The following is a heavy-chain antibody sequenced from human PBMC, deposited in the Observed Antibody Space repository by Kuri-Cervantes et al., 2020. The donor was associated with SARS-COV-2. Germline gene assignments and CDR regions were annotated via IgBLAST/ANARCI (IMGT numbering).Heavy chain of an antibody. J-gene: IGHJ5*02. Sequence: SVKVSCKASGGTFSSYAISWVRQAPGQGLEWMGGIIPIFGIANYAQKFQGRVTITADKSTSTAYMELRSLRSDDTAVYYCARQSGAIFGPNWFDPRGQGTLVTVSS. D-gene: IGHD3-3*01. CDR1: GGTFSSYA. CDR2: IIPIFGIA. V-gene: IGHV1-69*10. CDR3: ARQSGAIFGPNWFDP.